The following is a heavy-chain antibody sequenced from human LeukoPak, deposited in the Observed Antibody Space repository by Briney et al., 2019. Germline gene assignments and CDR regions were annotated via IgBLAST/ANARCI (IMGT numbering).Heavy chain of an antibody. CDR2: ISASGGST. Sequence: PGGSLRLSCAASGFTVSTYAMSWVRQAPGKGLEWVSGISASGGSTYYADSVKGRFTISRDNSQNTLYLQMNSLRAEDTAVYYCAKGNYYYYFMDVWGQGTTVTVSS. J-gene: IGHJ6*02. CDR1: GFTVSTYA. V-gene: IGHV3-23*01. CDR3: AKGNYYYYFMDV.